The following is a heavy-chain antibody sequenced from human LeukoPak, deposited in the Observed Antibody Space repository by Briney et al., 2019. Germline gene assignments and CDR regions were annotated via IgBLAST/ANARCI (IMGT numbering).Heavy chain of an antibody. Sequence: PSETLSLTCIVSDYSISRGYYWGWIRQPPGKGLEWIGNIYHSGSTFYNPSLKSRVTISVDTSNNQFSLKLTSVTAADTAIYFCAREMYLYRSGSQEYQYCMDVWGKGTTVTISS. D-gene: IGHD3-10*01. CDR2: IYHSGST. V-gene: IGHV4-38-2*02. J-gene: IGHJ6*03. CDR3: AREMYLYRSGSQEYQYCMDV. CDR1: DYSISRGYY.